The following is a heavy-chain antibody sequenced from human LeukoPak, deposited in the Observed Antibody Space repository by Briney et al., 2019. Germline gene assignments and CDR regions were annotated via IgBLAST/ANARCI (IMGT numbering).Heavy chain of an antibody. Sequence: SETLSLTCTVSGGSISSYYWSWIRQSPGKGLEWIGYIYNSGSTNYNPSLESRVTISVDTSKNQFSLKLTSVTAADTALYYCARGDILTGYYIRAAFDIWGQGTKVTVSS. V-gene: IGHV4-59*01. CDR3: ARGDILTGYYIRAAFDI. J-gene: IGHJ3*02. D-gene: IGHD3-9*01. CDR1: GGSISSYY. CDR2: IYNSGST.